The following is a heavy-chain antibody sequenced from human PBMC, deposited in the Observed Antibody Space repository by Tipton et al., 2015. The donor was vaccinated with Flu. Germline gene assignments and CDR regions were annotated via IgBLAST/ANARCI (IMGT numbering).Heavy chain of an antibody. V-gene: IGHV4-39*07. CDR3: ARERWYYYGSGSYYDAFDI. Sequence: TLSLTCTVSGGSISSSSYYWGWIRQPPGKGLEWIGSIYYSGSTYYNPSLKSRVTISVDTSKNQFSLKLSSVTAADTAVYYCARERWYYYGSGSYYDAFDIWGQGTMVTVSS. J-gene: IGHJ3*02. D-gene: IGHD3-10*01. CDR2: IYYSGST. CDR1: GGSISSSSYY.